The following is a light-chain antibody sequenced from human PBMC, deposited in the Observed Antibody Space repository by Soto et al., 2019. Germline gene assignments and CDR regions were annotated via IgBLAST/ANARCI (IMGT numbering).Light chain of an antibody. V-gene: IGKV3-15*01. CDR2: GAS. CDR1: QSVSRN. CDR3: QQYNNWPQT. J-gene: IGKJ1*01. Sequence: EIVMTQSPATLSVSPGERATLFCRASQSVSRNLAWYQQKPGQAPRLLIYGASTRATGIPARFSGSGSGTEFTLTISSLQSEDFAVYYCQQYNNWPQTFGQGTKVEIK.